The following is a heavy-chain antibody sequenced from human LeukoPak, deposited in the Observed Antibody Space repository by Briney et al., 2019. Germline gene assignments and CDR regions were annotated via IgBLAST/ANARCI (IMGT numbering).Heavy chain of an antibody. D-gene: IGHD1-7*01. CDR2: IIPIFGSS. V-gene: IGHV1-69*13. CDR1: GGTFSSYA. CDR3: ARERGPAGGWNFAMFDP. Sequence: SVKVSCKASGGTFSSYAISWVRQAPGHGLEWMGGIIPIFGSSNYAPKFQGRVTITADESTSTAYMELSRLRSEDTAVYYCARERGPAGGWNFAMFDPWGQGTLVTVSS. J-gene: IGHJ5*02.